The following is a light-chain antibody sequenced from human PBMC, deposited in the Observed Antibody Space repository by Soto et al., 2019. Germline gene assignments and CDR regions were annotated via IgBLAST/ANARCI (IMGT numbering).Light chain of an antibody. J-gene: IGLJ3*02. Sequence: QTVVTQPPSASATPGQTVTISCSGRYSNIGSNFVSWYQRLPGTAPKLLIYSINQRPSGVPDRFSGSKSGTSASLTISGLQSEDEADYFCSSWDDSLDGPVFGGGTK. CDR2: SIN. V-gene: IGLV1-44*01. CDR1: YSNIGSNF. CDR3: SSWDDSLDGPV.